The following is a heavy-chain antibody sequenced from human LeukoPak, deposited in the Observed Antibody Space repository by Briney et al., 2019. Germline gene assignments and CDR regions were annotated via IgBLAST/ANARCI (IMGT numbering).Heavy chain of an antibody. J-gene: IGHJ3*02. CDR2: ISSNTAYI. Sequence: PGGSLRLSCAASGFTVSSNYMSWVRQAPGKGLEWVSSISSNTAYIYYADSLRGRITISRDNTKNSLYLQMNSLRAEDTAVYYCAREGLLARISSGDAFDIWGRGTMVTVSS. D-gene: IGHD5-24*01. CDR1: GFTVSSNY. CDR3: AREGLLARISSGDAFDI. V-gene: IGHV3-21*01.